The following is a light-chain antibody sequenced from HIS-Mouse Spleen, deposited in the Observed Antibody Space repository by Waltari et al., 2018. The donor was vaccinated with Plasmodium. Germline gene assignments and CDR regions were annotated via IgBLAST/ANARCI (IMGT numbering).Light chain of an antibody. V-gene: IGLV2-23*01. CDR1: SSDVGGYNL. Sequence: QSALTQPASVSGSPGQSITISCTGTSSDVGGYNLVSWYQQPPGKAPKLMIYEGSKRPSGVSNRFSGSKSGNTASLTISGLQAEDEADYYCCSYAGSSTNWVFGGGTKLTVL. J-gene: IGLJ3*02. CDR3: CSYAGSSTNWV. CDR2: EGS.